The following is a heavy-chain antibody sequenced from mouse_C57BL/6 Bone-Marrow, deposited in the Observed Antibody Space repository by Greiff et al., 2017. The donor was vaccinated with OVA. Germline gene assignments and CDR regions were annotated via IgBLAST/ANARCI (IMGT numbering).Heavy chain of an antibody. CDR3: ARNGPPIYYYGSNPPY. CDR1: GYTFTDHT. D-gene: IGHD1-1*01. J-gene: IGHJ2*01. Sequence: QVQLQQSDAELVKPGASVKISCKVSGYTFTDHTIHWMKQRPEQGLEWIGYIYPRDGSTKYNEKFKGKATLTADKSSSTAYMQRNSLTSEDSAVYFCARNGPPIYYYGSNPPYWGQGTTLTVSS. V-gene: IGHV1-78*01. CDR2: IYPRDGST.